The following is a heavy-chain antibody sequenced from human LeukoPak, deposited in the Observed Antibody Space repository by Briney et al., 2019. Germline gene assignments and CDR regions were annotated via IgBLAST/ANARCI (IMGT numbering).Heavy chain of an antibody. Sequence: PGGSLRLSCAASGFTFRTYGMHWVRQAPGKGLVWVSRINSDGSSTTYADSVKGRSTISRDNAKNTLYLQMNSLRAEDTAVYYCARTRYSSGLYFDYWGQGTLVTVSS. CDR2: INSDGSST. D-gene: IGHD6-19*01. CDR1: GFTFRTYG. V-gene: IGHV3-74*01. J-gene: IGHJ4*02. CDR3: ARTRYSSGLYFDY.